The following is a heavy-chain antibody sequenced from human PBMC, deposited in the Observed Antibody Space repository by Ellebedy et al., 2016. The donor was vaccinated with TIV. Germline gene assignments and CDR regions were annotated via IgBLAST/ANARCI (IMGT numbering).Heavy chain of an antibody. Sequence: GESLKISXAASGFTFSDYYMSWIRQAPGKGLEWVSYISTSGTTIYYADSVKGRFTISRDNAKNSLYLQMNSLRVEDTAVYYCARFYLHDYWGQGTLVTVSS. J-gene: IGHJ4*02. V-gene: IGHV3-11*01. CDR3: ARFYLHDY. CDR2: ISTSGTTI. D-gene: IGHD2/OR15-2a*01. CDR1: GFTFSDYY.